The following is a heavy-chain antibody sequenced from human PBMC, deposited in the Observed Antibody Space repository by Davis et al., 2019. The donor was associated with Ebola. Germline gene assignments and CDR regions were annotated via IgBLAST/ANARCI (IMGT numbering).Heavy chain of an antibody. CDR3: ATGGIAATYYYYYGMDV. V-gene: IGHV1-45*02. CDR2: ITPFNGNT. Sequence: AASVKVSCKASGYTFTYRYLHWVRQAPGQALEWMGWITPFNGNTNYAQKFQDRVTITRDRSMSTAYMELSSLRSEDTAMYYCATGGIAATYYYYYGMDVWGKGTTVTVSS. J-gene: IGHJ6*04. CDR1: GYTFTYRY. D-gene: IGHD6-13*01.